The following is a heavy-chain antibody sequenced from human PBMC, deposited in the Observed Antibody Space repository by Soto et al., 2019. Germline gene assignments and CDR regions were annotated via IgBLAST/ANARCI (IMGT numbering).Heavy chain of an antibody. V-gene: IGHV3-9*01. CDR1: GFTFDDYA. J-gene: IGHJ4*02. CDR3: ARRVAGHYYFDY. Sequence: PGGSLRLSCAASGFTFDDYAMHWVRQAPGKGLEWVSGISWNSGSIGYADSVKGRFTISRDNAKNSLYLQMNSLRAEDTALYYCARRVAGHYYFDYWGQGTLVTVSS. D-gene: IGHD2-15*01. CDR2: ISWNSGSI.